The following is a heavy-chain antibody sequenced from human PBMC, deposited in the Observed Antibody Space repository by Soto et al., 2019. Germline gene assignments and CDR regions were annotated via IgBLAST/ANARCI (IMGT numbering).Heavy chain of an antibody. CDR1: GGSVSDKTYY. V-gene: IGHV4-61*01. CDR3: ARESEDLTSNFDY. Sequence: SETLSLTCSVSGGSVSDKTYYWSWIRQPQGKRLEWIGYVYYSGTTNYNPSLRSRVTISRDNAKNSLYLEMNSLRAEDTAVYYCARESEDLTSNFDYWGQGTLVTVSS. J-gene: IGHJ4*02. CDR2: VYYSGTT.